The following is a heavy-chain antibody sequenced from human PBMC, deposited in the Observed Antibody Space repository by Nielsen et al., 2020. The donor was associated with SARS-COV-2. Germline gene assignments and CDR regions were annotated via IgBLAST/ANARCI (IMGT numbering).Heavy chain of an antibody. CDR1: GFTFSSYA. CDR2: ISGSGGST. D-gene: IGHD6-13*01. CDR3: AKIDSSSWLYYYYGMDV. Sequence: GESLKISCAASGFTFSSYAMSWVRQAPGKGLEWVSAISGSGGSTYYADSVKGRFTISRDNSKNTLYLQMNSLRAEDTAVYYCAKIDSSSWLYYYYGMDVWGQGTTVTVPS. J-gene: IGHJ6*02. V-gene: IGHV3-23*01.